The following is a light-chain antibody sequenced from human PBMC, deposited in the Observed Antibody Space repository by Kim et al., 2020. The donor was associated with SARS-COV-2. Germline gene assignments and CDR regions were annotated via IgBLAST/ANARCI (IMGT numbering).Light chain of an antibody. CDR3: SSYAGSKLA. J-gene: IGLJ2*01. V-gene: IGLV2-8*01. CDR2: EVS. Sequence: PGQSVTISCTGTSSDVGGYNYVSWYQQHPGNAPKLMIYEVSTRPSGVHDRFSGSKSGITASLTVSGLQAEDEADYYCSSYAGSKLAFGGGTQLTVL. CDR1: SSDVGGYNY.